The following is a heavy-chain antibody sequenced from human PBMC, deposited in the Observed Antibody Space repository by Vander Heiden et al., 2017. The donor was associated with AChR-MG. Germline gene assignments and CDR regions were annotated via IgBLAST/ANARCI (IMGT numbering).Heavy chain of an antibody. CDR1: GGSLSSSSHY. V-gene: IGHV4-39*01. Sequence: QLQLQESGPGLVKPSETLSLTCSVSGGSLSSSSHYWGWIRQSPGKGLEGIGSAYYSGYTFYNPSLNSRVTISLDTSRDQFSLKLSSVAAADTAVYYCARGLAQGALDFWGQGTLVTVSS. D-gene: IGHD1-26*01. CDR3: ARGLAQGALDF. J-gene: IGHJ4*02. CDR2: AYYSGYT.